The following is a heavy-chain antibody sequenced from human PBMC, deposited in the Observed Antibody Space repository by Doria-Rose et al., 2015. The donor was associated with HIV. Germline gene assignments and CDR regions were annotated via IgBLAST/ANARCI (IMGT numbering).Heavy chain of an antibody. Sequence: QVTLKESGPVLVKPTETLTLTCTVSGVSLSSPGMGVSWIRQPPGKALEWLANIFPDDERSYKASLKSRLTISRGTSESQVVLTMTDMDPVDTATYYCARIKSSRWYHKYYFDFWGQGTLVIVSA. V-gene: IGHV2-26*01. CDR1: GVSLSSPGMG. J-gene: IGHJ4*02. CDR2: IFPDDER. D-gene: IGHD6-13*01. CDR3: ARIKSSRWYHKYYFDF.